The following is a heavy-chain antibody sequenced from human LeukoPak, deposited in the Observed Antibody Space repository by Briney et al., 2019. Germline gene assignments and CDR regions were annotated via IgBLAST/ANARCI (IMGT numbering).Heavy chain of an antibody. CDR1: GGSINSYY. J-gene: IGHJ6*03. D-gene: IGHD3-10*01. CDR3: ARQGVYYGSGSYYKRDYYYYYYMDV. CDR2: SYINGGT. V-gene: IGHV4-59*08. Sequence: SETLSLTCTVSGGSINSYYWSWIRQSAGKGLEWIGHSYINGGTNYSPSLKSRVTISVDKSKNQFSLKLSSVTAADTAVYYCARQGVYYGSGSYYKRDYYYYYYMDVWGKGTTVTVSS.